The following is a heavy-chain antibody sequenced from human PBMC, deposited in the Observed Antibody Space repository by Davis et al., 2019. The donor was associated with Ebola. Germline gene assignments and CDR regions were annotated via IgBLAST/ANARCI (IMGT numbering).Heavy chain of an antibody. CDR2: IYYSGST. CDR3: ARDSATRVGNAFDI. CDR1: GGSISSGGYY. Sequence: PSETLSLTCTVSGGSISSGGYYWSWIRQHPGKGLEWIGYIYYSGSTYYNPSLKSRVTISVDTSKNQFSLKLSSVTAADTAVYYCARDSATRVGNAFDIWGQGTMVTVSS. J-gene: IGHJ3*02. D-gene: IGHD3-10*01. V-gene: IGHV4-31*03.